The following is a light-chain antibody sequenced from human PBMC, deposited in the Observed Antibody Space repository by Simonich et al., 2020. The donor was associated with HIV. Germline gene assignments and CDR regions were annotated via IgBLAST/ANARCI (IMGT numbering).Light chain of an antibody. CDR1: RSDVGGYNY. Sequence: QSALTQPASVSGSPGQSITIPCAGTRSDVGGYNYVSWYQQHPGNAPKLMIYDVTKRPSGVSNRFSGSKSGNTASLTISGLQADDEADYYCSSYTGSTTLVFGGGTRLTVL. CDR2: DVT. CDR3: SSYTGSTTLV. J-gene: IGLJ2*01. V-gene: IGLV2-14*01.